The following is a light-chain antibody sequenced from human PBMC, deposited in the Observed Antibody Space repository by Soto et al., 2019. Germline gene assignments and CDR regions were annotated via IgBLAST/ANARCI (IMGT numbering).Light chain of an antibody. Sequence: QSALTQPASVSGSPGQSIAISCTGTSSDVGGYDYVSWYQQHPGKAPKVIIFDVYNRPSGVSNRFSGSKSGNTASLTISGLQAEDEADYYCGSYTTSGSVVFGGGTKLTVL. CDR3: GSYTTSGSVV. CDR1: SSDVGGYDY. J-gene: IGLJ2*01. CDR2: DVY. V-gene: IGLV2-14*03.